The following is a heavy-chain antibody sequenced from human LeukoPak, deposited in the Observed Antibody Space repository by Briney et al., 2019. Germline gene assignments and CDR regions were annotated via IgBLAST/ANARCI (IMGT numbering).Heavy chain of an antibody. D-gene: IGHD1-26*01. CDR1: GYTFTSYY. CDR2: INPSGGST. Sequence: GASVKVSCKASGYTFTSYYMHWVRQAPGQGLEWMGIINPSGGSTSYAQKFQGRVTMTRDISTSTVYMELSSLRSEDTAVYYCARDREGGSYVNGGGQYYFDYWGQGTLVTVSS. CDR3: ARDREGGSYVNGGGQYYFDY. J-gene: IGHJ4*02. V-gene: IGHV1-46*01.